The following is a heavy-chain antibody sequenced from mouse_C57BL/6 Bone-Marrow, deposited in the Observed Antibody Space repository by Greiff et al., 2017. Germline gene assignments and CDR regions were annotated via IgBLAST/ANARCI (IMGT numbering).Heavy chain of an antibody. Sequence: EVMLVESGGDLVKPGGSLKLSCAASGFTFSSYGMSWVRQTPDKRLEWVATISSGGSYTYYPDSVKGRFTISRDNAKNTLYLQMSSLKSEDTAMYYCASGIRAYWGQGTLVTVSA. CDR3: ASGIRAY. J-gene: IGHJ3*01. CDR1: GFTFSSYG. D-gene: IGHD4-1*01. V-gene: IGHV5-6*01. CDR2: ISSGGSYT.